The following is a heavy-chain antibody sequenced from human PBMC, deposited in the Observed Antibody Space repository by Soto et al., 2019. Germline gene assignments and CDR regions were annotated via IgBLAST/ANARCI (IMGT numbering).Heavy chain of an antibody. D-gene: IGHD2-21*02. V-gene: IGHV4-4*02. CDR2: VYHTGDT. Sequence: QVQLQESGPRLVKPSGSLSLTCGVSGGTVASSHWWSWVRQSPSRGLEWIGNVYHTGDTNSNYSQQSRVTFSVDKSNNQFSLKLASLTAADKAVYFCARERVTAGGNNYFDPWGPGTLVTVSS. CDR3: ARERVTAGGNNYFDP. J-gene: IGHJ5*02. CDR1: GGTVASSHW.